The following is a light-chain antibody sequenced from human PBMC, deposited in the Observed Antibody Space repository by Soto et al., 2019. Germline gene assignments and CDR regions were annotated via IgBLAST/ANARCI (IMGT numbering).Light chain of an antibody. V-gene: IGKV3-11*01. CDR2: QTS. CDR3: HQRQSWPRT. Sequence: EMVLTHSPDTLSLAPGERATLSCRASQSIGSNLAWYQQKNGQAPRRLIYQTSIRAAGIPARFSASGNGTDFNLTISDVQPEDFAVYYCHQRQSWPRTFGQGTRLEIK. CDR1: QSIGSN. J-gene: IGKJ5*01.